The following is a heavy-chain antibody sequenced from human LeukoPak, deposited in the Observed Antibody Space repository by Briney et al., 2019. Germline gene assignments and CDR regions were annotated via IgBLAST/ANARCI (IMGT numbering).Heavy chain of an antibody. D-gene: IGHD2-15*01. J-gene: IGHJ3*02. V-gene: IGHV4-59*08. Sequence: PSETLSLTCTVSGGSISNYYWSWMRQPPGKELEWIGNIYYSGTTNYNPSLTSRVSISVDTSKKQFSLNLSSVTAADTAVYYCARPSRTGSGRDVFDIWGQGTMVTVSS. CDR2: IYYSGTT. CDR3: ARPSRTGSGRDVFDI. CDR1: GGSISNYY.